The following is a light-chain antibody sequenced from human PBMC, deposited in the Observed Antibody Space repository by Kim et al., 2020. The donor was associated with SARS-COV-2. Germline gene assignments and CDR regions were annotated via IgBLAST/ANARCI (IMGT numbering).Light chain of an antibody. J-gene: IGLJ1*01. CDR2: HVI. Sequence: SVTISCTGTSSRVGDYTHVSWYQQHPGKAPKLIIHHVIERPSGVPNRFSGSKSGNTASLTISGLQAEDEADYYCCSSTARYTPYVFGSGTKVTVL. V-gene: IGLV2-11*01. CDR3: CSSTARYTPYV. CDR1: SSRVGDYTH.